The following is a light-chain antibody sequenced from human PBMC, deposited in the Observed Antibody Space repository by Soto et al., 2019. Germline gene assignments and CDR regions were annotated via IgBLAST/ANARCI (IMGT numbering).Light chain of an antibody. CDR2: EVN. J-gene: IGLJ1*01. V-gene: IGLV2-14*01. CDR1: SSDIGGHDF. CDR3: MSYRSGDTLV. Sequence: QSALTQPASVSGSPGQSITISCTGTSSDIGGHDFLSWYQQHPGKAPKLIICEVNNRPSGVSNRFSASKSGNTAYLTISGLQTEDEADYYCMSYRSGDTLVFGTGTNVTVL.